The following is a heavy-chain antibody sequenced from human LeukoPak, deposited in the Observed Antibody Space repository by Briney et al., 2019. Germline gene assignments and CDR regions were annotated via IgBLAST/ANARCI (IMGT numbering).Heavy chain of an antibody. J-gene: IGHJ5*02. D-gene: IGHD3-3*01. CDR2: TYYSGST. Sequence: SETLSLTCTVSGGSISSSSYYWGWIRQPPGKGLEWIGSTYYSGSTYYNPSLKSRVTISVDTSKNQFSLKLSSVTAADTAVYYCARDSTASGGSGYYFSPWGQGTLVTVSS. V-gene: IGHV4-39*07. CDR3: ARDSTASGGSGYYFSP. CDR1: GGSISSSSYY.